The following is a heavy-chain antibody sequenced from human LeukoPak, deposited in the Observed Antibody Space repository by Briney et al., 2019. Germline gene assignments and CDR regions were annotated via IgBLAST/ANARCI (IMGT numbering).Heavy chain of an antibody. CDR3: ARDSTGDY. V-gene: IGHV3-21*01. CDR1: GFTFSSYS. J-gene: IGHJ4*02. CDR2: ISSSSGYI. Sequence: GGSLRLSCAASGFTFSSYSMNWVRQAPGKGLEWVSSISSSSGYIYYADSVKGRFTISRDNAKNSLYLQMNSLRAEDTAVYYCARDSTGDYWGQGTLVTVSS. D-gene: IGHD4-11*01.